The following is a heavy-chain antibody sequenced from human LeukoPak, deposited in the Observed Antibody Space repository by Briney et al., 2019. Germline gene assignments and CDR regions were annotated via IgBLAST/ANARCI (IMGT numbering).Heavy chain of an antibody. Sequence: PGGSLRLSCAASGFTLSDYFMGWIRQAPGKGLEWVSAISGSGGSTYYADSVKGRFTISRDNSKNTLYLQMNSLRAEDTAVYYCAKTSSGWYYFDYWGQGTLVTVFS. D-gene: IGHD6-19*01. CDR3: AKTSSGWYYFDY. CDR1: GFTLSDYF. J-gene: IGHJ4*02. CDR2: ISGSGGST. V-gene: IGHV3-23*01.